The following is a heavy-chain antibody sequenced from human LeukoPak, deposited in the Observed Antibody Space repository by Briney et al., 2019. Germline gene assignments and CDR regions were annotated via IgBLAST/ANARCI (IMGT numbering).Heavy chain of an antibody. Sequence: SETLSLTCTVSGGSISNFYWSWIRQPPGRGLEWIGYIHNSGSTKYNPSLKSRVTISVVTAKNQFSLKVSSVTAADTAVYYCARSPYYDSSGINFDYWGQGTLVTVSS. CDR3: ARSPYYDSSGINFDY. V-gene: IGHV4-59*01. CDR1: GGSISNFY. J-gene: IGHJ4*02. D-gene: IGHD3-22*01. CDR2: IHNSGST.